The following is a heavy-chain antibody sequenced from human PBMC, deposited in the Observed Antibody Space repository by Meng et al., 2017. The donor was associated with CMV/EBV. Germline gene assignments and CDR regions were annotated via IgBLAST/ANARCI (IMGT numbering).Heavy chain of an antibody. D-gene: IGHD3-10*01. CDR3: AKMWGSGTYFNFFDF. J-gene: IGHJ4*02. CDR1: GFALFNYA. CDR2: ICGSGDST. Sequence: SGFALFNYAISWVRQAAGRGLGWVSLICGSGDSTYYADSVRSRFTISRDKSKNTLYLQMNDLRADDTAVYSCAKMWGSGTYFNFFDFWGRGTLVTVSS. V-gene: IGHV3-23*01.